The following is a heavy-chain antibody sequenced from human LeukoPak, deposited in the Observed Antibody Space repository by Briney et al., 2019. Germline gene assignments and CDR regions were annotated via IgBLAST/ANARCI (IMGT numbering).Heavy chain of an antibody. CDR1: GFTFSNAW. CDR3: ARGEFGDYYYFYMDV. CDR2: ITSSNNYI. Sequence: GGSLRLSCAASGFTFSNAWMSWVRQAPGKGLEWVSSITSSNNYIYYGDSVKGRFTISRDDAKNSLFLQMNSLRAEDTATYYCARGEFGDYYYFYMDVWGKGTTVTVSS. J-gene: IGHJ6*03. D-gene: IGHD2/OR15-2a*01. V-gene: IGHV3-21*01.